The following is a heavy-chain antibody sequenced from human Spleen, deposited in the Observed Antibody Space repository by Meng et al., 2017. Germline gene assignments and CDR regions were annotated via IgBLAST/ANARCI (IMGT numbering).Heavy chain of an antibody. V-gene: IGHV3-23*01. CDR1: GFSFSTYA. D-gene: IGHD1-14*01. CDR2: ITHSGDKT. J-gene: IGHJ4*02. CDR3: AKDVGYNPAYYFDY. Sequence: GESLKISCAASGFSFSTYAPNWVRQAPGKGLEWVSSITHSGDKTYYAESVKGRFTISRDNSMNTLYLQMNSLRAEDTAMYYCAKDVGYNPAYYFDYWGQGTVVTVSS.